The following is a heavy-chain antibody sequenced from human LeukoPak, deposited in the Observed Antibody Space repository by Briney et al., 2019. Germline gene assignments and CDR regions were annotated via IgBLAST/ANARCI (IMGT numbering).Heavy chain of an antibody. V-gene: IGHV3-48*03. CDR2: ISGSGRNI. D-gene: IGHD3-22*01. Sequence: GGALRLSCAASGFTFSSYEMNWVRQAPGKGLEWVSYISGSGRNIYYADSVKGRFTISRDNSKNTLYLQMGSLRAEDMAVYYCARGGQSKYDSSGYLNYFDYWGQGTLVTVSS. CDR3: ARGGQSKYDSSGYLNYFDY. J-gene: IGHJ4*02. CDR1: GFTFSSYE.